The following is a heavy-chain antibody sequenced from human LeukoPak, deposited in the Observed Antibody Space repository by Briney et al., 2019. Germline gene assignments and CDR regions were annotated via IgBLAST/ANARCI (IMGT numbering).Heavy chain of an antibody. CDR3: ARGGPYSSSWYGPVGMDV. CDR2: IYYSGST. D-gene: IGHD6-13*01. J-gene: IGHJ6*02. V-gene: IGHV4-59*01. CDR1: GGSISSYY. Sequence: SETLSLTCTVSGGSISSYYWSWIRQPPGTGLEWIGYIYYSGSTNYNPSLKSRVTISVDTSKNQFSLKLSSVTAADTAVYYCARGGPYSSSWYGPVGMDVWGQGTTVTVSS.